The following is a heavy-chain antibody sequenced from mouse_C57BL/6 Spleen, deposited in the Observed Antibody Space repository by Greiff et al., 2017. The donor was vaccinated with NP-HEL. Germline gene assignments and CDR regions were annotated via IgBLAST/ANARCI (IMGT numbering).Heavy chain of an antibody. CDR1: GFTFSDYG. J-gene: IGHJ3*01. CDR3: ARPEDYDGAWFAY. CDR2: ISSGSSTI. Sequence: EVHLVESGGGLVKPGGSLKLSCAASGFTFSDYGMHWVRQAPEKGLEWVAYISSGSSTIYYADTVKGRFTISRDNAKNTLFLQMTSLRSEDTAMYYCARPEDYDGAWFAYWGQGTLVTVSA. D-gene: IGHD2-4*01. V-gene: IGHV5-17*01.